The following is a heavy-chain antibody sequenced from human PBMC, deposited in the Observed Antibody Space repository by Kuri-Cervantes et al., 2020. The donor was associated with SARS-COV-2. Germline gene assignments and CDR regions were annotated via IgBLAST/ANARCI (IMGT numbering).Heavy chain of an antibody. CDR2: ISYDGSNK. D-gene: IGHD3-9*01. J-gene: IGHJ4*02. CDR3: ARDPDDILTGPFDY. Sequence: GESLKISCAASGFTFSSYAMHWVRQAPGKGLEWVAVISYDGSNKYYADSVKGRFTISRDNSKSTLYLQMNSLRAEDTAVYYCARDPDDILTGPFDYWGQGTLVTVSS. V-gene: IGHV3-30*04. CDR1: GFTFSSYA.